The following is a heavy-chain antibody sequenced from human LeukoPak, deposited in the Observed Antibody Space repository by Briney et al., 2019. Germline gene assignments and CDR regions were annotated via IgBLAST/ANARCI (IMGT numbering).Heavy chain of an antibody. CDR1: VYTFTSYY. D-gene: IGHD4-17*01. CDR2: INPSGGST. V-gene: IGHV1-46*01. CDR3: ARWDRIYDYGDYEDY. Sequence: ASVKVSCKASVYTFTSYYMHRVRQAPGQGLEWMGIINPSGGSTSYAQKFQGRVTMTRDTSTSTVYMELSSLRSEDTAVYYCARWDRIYDYGDYEDYWGQGTLVTVSS. J-gene: IGHJ4*02.